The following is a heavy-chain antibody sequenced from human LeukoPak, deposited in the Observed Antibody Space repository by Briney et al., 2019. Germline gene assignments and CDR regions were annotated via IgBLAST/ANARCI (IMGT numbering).Heavy chain of an antibody. V-gene: IGHV1-3*01. CDR1: GYTFTKYV. D-gene: IGHD2-21*01. CDR3: ARDDCGDTCYPGGY. Sequence: GASVKVSCKASGYTFTKYVLHWVRQAPGQRPEWMGWINAGNGDTKYSQNFQDRVTITRDTFANTAYMELSSLTSEDTALYYCARDDCGDTCYPGGYWGQGTLVTVSS. J-gene: IGHJ4*02. CDR2: INAGNGDT.